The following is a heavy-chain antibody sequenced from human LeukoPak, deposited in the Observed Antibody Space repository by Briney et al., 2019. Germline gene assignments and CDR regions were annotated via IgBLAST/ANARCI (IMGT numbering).Heavy chain of an antibody. Sequence: GGSLRLSCAASGFTFSSYSMNWVRQAPGKGLEWVSFISSSSSYIYYADSVKGRFTISGDNAKNSLYLQMNSLRADDTAVYYCARDYYGDYVWYYYMDVWGKGTTVTISS. J-gene: IGHJ6*03. CDR1: GFTFSSYS. D-gene: IGHD4-17*01. CDR3: ARDYYGDYVWYYYMDV. CDR2: ISSSSSYI. V-gene: IGHV3-21*01.